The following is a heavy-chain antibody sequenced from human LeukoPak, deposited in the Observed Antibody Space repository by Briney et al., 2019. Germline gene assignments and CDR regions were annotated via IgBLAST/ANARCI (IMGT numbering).Heavy chain of an antibody. J-gene: IGHJ4*02. Sequence: GGSLRLSCAASGCTFGTYGMKWVRQAPGKGGEGLAGILCGCDRSYYAHSVNGRFTISRDNSKNTLYLQMTSLRADDTAVYYCAKDREPDGRWNFDFWGQGTLVTVSS. V-gene: IGHV3-23*01. CDR2: ILCGCDRS. CDR1: GCTFGTYG. CDR3: AKDREPDGRWNFDF. D-gene: IGHD1-1*01.